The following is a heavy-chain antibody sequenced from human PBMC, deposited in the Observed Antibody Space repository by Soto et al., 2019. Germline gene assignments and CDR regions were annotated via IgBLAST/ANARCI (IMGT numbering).Heavy chain of an antibody. CDR3: ARDGIVGATDY. Sequence: ASVKVSCKASGYTFTSYYMHWVRQAPGQGLEWMGIINPSGGSTSYAQKFQGRVTMTRDTSTSTVYMELSSLGSEDTAVYYCARDGIVGATDYWGQGTPVTVSS. D-gene: IGHD1-26*01. V-gene: IGHV1-46*01. CDR2: INPSGGST. J-gene: IGHJ4*02. CDR1: GYTFTSYY.